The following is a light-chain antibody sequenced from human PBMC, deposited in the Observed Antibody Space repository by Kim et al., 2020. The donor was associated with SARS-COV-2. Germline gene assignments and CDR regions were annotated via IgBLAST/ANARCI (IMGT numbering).Light chain of an antibody. CDR3: KQYDNLLTWT. Sequence: DIQMTQSPSSLSASVGDRVTITCQASQDISNYLNWYQQKPGKAPKLLIYDASNLETGVPSRFSGSGSGTDFTFTISSLQPEDIATYYCKQYDNLLTWTFGQGTKVDIK. J-gene: IGKJ1*01. V-gene: IGKV1-33*01. CDR1: QDISNY. CDR2: DAS.